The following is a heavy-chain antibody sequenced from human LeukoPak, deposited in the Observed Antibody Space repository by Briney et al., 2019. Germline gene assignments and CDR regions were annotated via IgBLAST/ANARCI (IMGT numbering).Heavy chain of an antibody. V-gene: IGHV1-46*01. CDR3: AREYCSGGSCSEMLR. Sequence: ASVKVSCKASGYTFTSYYTHWVRQAPGQGLEWMGIINPSGGSTSYAQKFQGRVTMTRDTSTSTVYMELSSLRSEDTAVYYCAREYCSGGSCSEMLRWGQGTLVTVSS. CDR2: INPSGGST. J-gene: IGHJ4*02. CDR1: GYTFTSYY. D-gene: IGHD2-15*01.